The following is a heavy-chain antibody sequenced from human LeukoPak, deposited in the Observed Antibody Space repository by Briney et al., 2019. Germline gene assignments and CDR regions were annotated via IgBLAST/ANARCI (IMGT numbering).Heavy chain of an antibody. CDR3: ARGRYSNKYYFDY. D-gene: IGHD3-16*02. CDR2: INHSGST. CDR1: GGSFSGYY. V-gene: IGHV4-34*01. J-gene: IGHJ4*02. Sequence: SETLSLTCAVYGGSFSGYYWSWIRQPPGKGLEWIGEINHSGSTNYNPSLKSRGTISVDASKNQFSLKLSSVTAADTAVYYCARGRYSNKYYFDYWGQGTLVTVSS.